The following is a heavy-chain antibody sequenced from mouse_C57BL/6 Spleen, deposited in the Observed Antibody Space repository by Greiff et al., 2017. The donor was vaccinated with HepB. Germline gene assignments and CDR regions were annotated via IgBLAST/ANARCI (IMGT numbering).Heavy chain of an antibody. CDR3: ARQGSNKGWFAY. V-gene: IGHV5-12*01. Sequence: EVHLVESGGGLVQPGGSLKLSCAASGFTFSDYYMYWVRQTPEKRLEWVAYISNGGGSTYYPDTVKGRFTISRDNAKNTLYLQMSRLKSEDTAMYYCARQGSNKGWFAYWGQGTLVTVSA. CDR1: GFTFSDYY. D-gene: IGHD2-5*01. J-gene: IGHJ3*01. CDR2: ISNGGGST.